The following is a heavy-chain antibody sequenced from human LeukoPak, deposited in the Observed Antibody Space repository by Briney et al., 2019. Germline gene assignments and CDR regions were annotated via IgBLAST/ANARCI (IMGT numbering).Heavy chain of an antibody. J-gene: IGHJ4*02. CDR2: IYSGGST. V-gene: IGHV3-53*01. Sequence: PGGSLRLSCAASGFTVSSDYMSWVRQAPGKGLEWVSFIYSGGSTYYADSVRGRFTISRDNSKNTLYLQMNSLRAEDTAVYYCARLGGSYYFAHWGQGTLVTVSS. CDR3: ARLGGSYYFAH. D-gene: IGHD1-26*01. CDR1: GFTVSSDY.